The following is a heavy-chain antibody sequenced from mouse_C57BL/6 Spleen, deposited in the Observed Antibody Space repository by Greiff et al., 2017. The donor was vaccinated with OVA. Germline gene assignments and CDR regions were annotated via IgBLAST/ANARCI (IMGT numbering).Heavy chain of an antibody. CDR3: ATLLDYDFYYFDY. J-gene: IGHJ2*01. CDR2: IWTGGGT. CDR1: GFSLTSYA. Sequence: VKLVESGPGLAAPSQSLSITCTVSGFSLTSYAISWVRQPPGKGLEWLGVIWTGGGTNYNSALKSRLSISKDNSKSQVFLKMNSLQTDDTASYYCATLLDYDFYYFDYWGQGTTLTVSS. D-gene: IGHD2-4*01. V-gene: IGHV2-9-1*01.